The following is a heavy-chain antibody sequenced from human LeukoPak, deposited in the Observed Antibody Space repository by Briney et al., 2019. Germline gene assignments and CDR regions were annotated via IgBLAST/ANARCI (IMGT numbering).Heavy chain of an antibody. V-gene: IGHV3-23*01. CDR3: AKQLGYCSDGSCYFPY. CDR1: RFTFSSSA. CDR2: ISNNGGYT. D-gene: IGHD2-15*01. J-gene: IGHJ4*02. Sequence: GGSLRLSCAASRFTFSSSAMSWVRQAPGKGLEWVSAISNNGGYTYYADSVQGRFTISRDNSKSTLCLQMNSLRAEDTAVYYCAKQLGYCSDGSCYFPYWGQGTLVTVSS.